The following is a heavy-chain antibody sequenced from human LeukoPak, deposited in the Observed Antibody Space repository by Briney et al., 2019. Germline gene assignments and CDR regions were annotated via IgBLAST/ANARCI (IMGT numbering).Heavy chain of an antibody. D-gene: IGHD6-6*01. CDR1: GGSIRSGSYY. V-gene: IGHV4-61*02. CDR2: IYTSGST. CDR3: ARDPLSIAARPDGYYYYYYMDV. J-gene: IGHJ6*03. Sequence: SETLSLTCTVSGGSIRSGSYYWSWIRQPAGKGLEWIGRIYTSGSTNYNPSLKSRVTISVDTSKNQFSLKLSSVTAADTAVYYCARDPLSIAARPDGYYYYYYMDVWGKGTTVTVSS.